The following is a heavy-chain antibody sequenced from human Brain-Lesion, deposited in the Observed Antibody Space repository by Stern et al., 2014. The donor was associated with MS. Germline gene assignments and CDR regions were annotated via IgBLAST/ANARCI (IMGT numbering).Heavy chain of an antibody. CDR1: GGSISSSNW. CDR2: SDHSGST. CDR3: ARFPASRPHVFDS. Sequence: VQLEESGPGLVKPSGTLSLTCAVSGGSISSSNWWSWVRQSPGKGLEWIGGSDHSGSTIYNPSLKSRVTVSVDKSKNRFSLNLRSVTAADPAVYFCARFPASRPHVFDSWGQGTLVTVSS. V-gene: IGHV4-4*02. D-gene: IGHD6-13*01. J-gene: IGHJ4*02.